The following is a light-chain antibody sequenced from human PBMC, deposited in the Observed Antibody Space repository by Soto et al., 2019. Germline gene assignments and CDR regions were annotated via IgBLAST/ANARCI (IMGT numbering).Light chain of an antibody. V-gene: IGKV3-15*01. J-gene: IGKJ4*01. Sequence: EVVLTQSPATLSVSPGERVTLSCRASQSVSSNLAWYQQKPGQAPRLLIYGASTRATGLPARFSGSGSETEFTLTISSLQSEDFAVYYCQQYNNWPMLTFGGGTKVDIK. CDR3: QQYNNWPMLT. CDR1: QSVSSN. CDR2: GAS.